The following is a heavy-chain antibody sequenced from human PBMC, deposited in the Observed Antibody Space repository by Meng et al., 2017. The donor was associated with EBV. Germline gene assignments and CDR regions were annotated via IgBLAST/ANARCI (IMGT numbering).Heavy chain of an antibody. CDR2: INVGVGYT. CDR1: GYAFTSYI. J-gene: IGHJ4*02. Sequence: QVLFVQSGAEVKNPGASVKVSCKASGYAFTSYILHWVRQAPGQRLEWMGWINVGVGYTKYSQKFRGRVTISSDTSATTGYMELSSLRSEDTAVYYCVRGPPVGVPGPGDYWGQGTLVTVSS. D-gene: IGHD2-21*01. CDR3: VRGPPVGVPGPGDY. V-gene: IGHV1-3*01.